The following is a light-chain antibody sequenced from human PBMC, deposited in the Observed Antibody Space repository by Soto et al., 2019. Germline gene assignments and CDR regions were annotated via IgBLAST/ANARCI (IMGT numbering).Light chain of an antibody. Sequence: EILMTQSPVTLSVSPGERATLSCRASQSVSSNLAWYQQKPGQAPSLLIYSAFTRATGIPARFSGTGSGTEFTLTISSLQSEDFALYYCQQYNDWPLTFGQGTKVEI. V-gene: IGKV3-15*01. CDR3: QQYNDWPLT. CDR1: QSVSSN. J-gene: IGKJ1*01. CDR2: SAF.